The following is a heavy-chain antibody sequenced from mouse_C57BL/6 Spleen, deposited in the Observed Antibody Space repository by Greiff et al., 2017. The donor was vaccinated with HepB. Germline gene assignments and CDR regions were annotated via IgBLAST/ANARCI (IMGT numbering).Heavy chain of an antibody. J-gene: IGHJ2*01. D-gene: IGHD2-4*01. CDR2: ISSGGSYT. V-gene: IGHV5-6*01. CDR3: ARPRYDYHYFDY. CDR1: GFTFSSYG. Sequence: EVKLVESGGDLVKPGGSLKLSCAASGFTFSSYGMSWVRQTPDKRLEWVATISSGGSYTYYPDSVKGRFTISRDNAKNTLYLQMSSLKSEDTAMYYCARPRYDYHYFDYWGQGTTLTVSS.